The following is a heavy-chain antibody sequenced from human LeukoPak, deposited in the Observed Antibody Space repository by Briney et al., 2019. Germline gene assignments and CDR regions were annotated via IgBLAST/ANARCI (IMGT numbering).Heavy chain of an antibody. J-gene: IGHJ4*02. V-gene: IGHV3-30*02. Sequence: GGSLRLSCAASGFTFSTYGMHWVRRAPGKGLEWVAFIRYGGTNKYYADSVKGRFTISRDNSKNTLYLQMASLRGEDTAVYYCARAPREGFSGSYHDYWGQGTLVTVSS. CDR2: IRYGGTNK. D-gene: IGHD1-26*01. CDR1: GFTFSTYG. CDR3: ARAPREGFSGSYHDY.